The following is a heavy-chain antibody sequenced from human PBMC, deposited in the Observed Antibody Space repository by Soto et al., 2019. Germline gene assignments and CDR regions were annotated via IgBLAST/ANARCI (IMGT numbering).Heavy chain of an antibody. CDR2: IKQDGSEK. CDR1: GFTFSSYL. V-gene: IGHV3-7*01. Sequence: GGSLRLSCAASGFTFSSYLMSWVRQSPGKGLEWVANIKQDGSEKYYVDSVKGRFTISRDNAKNSLYLQMNSLRAEDTAVYYCARAPPDYDPTELDYWGQGTLVTVSS. J-gene: IGHJ4*02. CDR3: ARAPPDYDPTELDY. D-gene: IGHD3-22*01.